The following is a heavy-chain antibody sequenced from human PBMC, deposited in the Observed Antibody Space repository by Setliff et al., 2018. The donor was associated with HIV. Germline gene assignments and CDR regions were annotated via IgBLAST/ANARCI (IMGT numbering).Heavy chain of an antibody. D-gene: IGHD3-10*01. V-gene: IGHV4-39*07. CDR1: GGSISNYY. CDR2: IHYSGST. CDR3: ARVGYHGSGRYSFDY. J-gene: IGHJ4*02. Sequence: SETLSLTCTVSGGSISNYYWGWIRQPPGKGLEWIGNIHYSGSTYYNPSLKSRVTISADTSKNQFSLNLSSVTAAETAVYYCARVGYHGSGRYSFDYWGQGTLVTVSS.